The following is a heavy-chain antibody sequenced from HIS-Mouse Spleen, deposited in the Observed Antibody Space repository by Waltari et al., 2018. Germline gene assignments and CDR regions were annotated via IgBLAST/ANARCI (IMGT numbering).Heavy chain of an antibody. CDR1: GGSISSSSYY. CDR2: IYYSGRT. CDR3: ARVGTAVTNFDY. Sequence: QLQLQESCPGLVKPSETLSLTCTVSGGSISSSSYYWGWIRQPPGKGLEWIGSIYYSGRTYSNPSLKSRVTISVDTSKNQFSLKLSSVTAADTAVYYCARVGTAVTNFDYWGQGTLVTVSS. D-gene: IGHD4-17*01. J-gene: IGHJ4*02. V-gene: IGHV4-39*01.